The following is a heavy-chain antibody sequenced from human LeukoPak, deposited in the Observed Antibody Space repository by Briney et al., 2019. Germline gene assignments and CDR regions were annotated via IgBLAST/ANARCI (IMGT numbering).Heavy chain of an antibody. J-gene: IGHJ4*02. CDR1: GYTFTGYY. Sequence: ASVKVSCKASGYTFTGYYMHRVRQAPGQGLEWMGWINPNSGGTNYAQKFQGRVTMTRDTSISTAYMELSRLRSDDTAVYYCARGSSYNYLLFDYWGQGTLVTVSS. D-gene: IGHD1-1*01. CDR3: ARGSSYNYLLFDY. CDR2: INPNSGGT. V-gene: IGHV1-2*02.